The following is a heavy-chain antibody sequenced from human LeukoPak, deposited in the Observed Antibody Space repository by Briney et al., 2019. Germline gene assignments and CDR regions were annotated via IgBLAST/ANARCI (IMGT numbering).Heavy chain of an antibody. Sequence: SVTVSFKSSGGTFSSYAISWVRQAPGQGLEWMGGIIPIFGTANYAQKFQGRVTITTDESTSTAYMELSSLRSEDTAVYYCARESDSSGYHDYWGQGTLVTVSS. CDR1: GGTFSSYA. CDR2: IIPIFGTA. J-gene: IGHJ4*02. V-gene: IGHV1-69*05. CDR3: ARESDSSGYHDY. D-gene: IGHD3-22*01.